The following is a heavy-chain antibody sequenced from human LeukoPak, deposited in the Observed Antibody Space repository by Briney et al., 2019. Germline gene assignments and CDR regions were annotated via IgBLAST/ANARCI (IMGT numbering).Heavy chain of an antibody. CDR1: GYSFTSYW. CDR2: IYPGDSDT. CDR3: ARPYCSSTSCYGYFDY. D-gene: IGHD2-2*01. J-gene: IGHJ4*02. V-gene: IGHV5-51*01. Sequence: GESLKISCKGSGYSFTSYWIGWVCQMPGKGLEWMGIIYPGDSDTRYSPSFQGQVTISADKSISTAYLQWSSLKASDTATYYCARPYCSSTSCYGYFDYWGQGTLVTVSS.